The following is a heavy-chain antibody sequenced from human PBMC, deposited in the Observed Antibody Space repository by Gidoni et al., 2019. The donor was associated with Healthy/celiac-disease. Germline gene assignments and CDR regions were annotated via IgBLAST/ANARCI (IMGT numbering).Heavy chain of an antibody. D-gene: IGHD4-17*01. Sequence: QVQLVQSGAEVQKPGASVQVSCKASGYTFTGYYMHWVRQAPGQGLEWLGWINPNSGGTNYAQKFQGRVTRTRDTSISTAYMELCRLRSDDTAVYYCARGPPDTATTDYWGQGTLVTVSS. CDR1: GYTFTGYY. CDR2: INPNSGGT. CDR3: ARGPPDTATTDY. V-gene: IGHV1-2*02. J-gene: IGHJ4*02.